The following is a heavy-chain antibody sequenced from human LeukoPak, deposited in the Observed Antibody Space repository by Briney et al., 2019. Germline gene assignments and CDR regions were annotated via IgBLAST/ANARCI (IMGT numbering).Heavy chain of an antibody. CDR1: AXXFSSHP. CDR3: ARISLAPSDNFDS. J-gene: IGHJ4*02. D-gene: IGHD1-1*01. V-gene: IGHV3-23*01. Sequence: GGSLXLXXXXSAXXFSSHPMGWVRLAPGKGLEWVSSICSSIGCTYYADSVRGRFAISRDDSKNTLYLQMNSLRAEDTAVYYCARISLAPSDNFDSWGQGTLVTVSS. CDR2: ICSSIGCT.